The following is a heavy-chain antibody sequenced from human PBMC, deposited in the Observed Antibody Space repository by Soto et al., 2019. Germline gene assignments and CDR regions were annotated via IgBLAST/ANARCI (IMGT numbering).Heavy chain of an antibody. Sequence: QVQLVESGGGVVQPGRSLTLSCAASGFTFSSFAMHWVRQAPGKGLEWVAVISYDGSEKSYAASVKGRFTISRDNSKNTLNLQLNSLRVDDTAVYYCAKALGELSPESYDYWCQGTLITVSS. CDR2: ISYDGSEK. CDR3: AKALGELSPESYDY. CDR1: GFTFSSFA. D-gene: IGHD3-16*02. V-gene: IGHV3-30*18. J-gene: IGHJ4*02.